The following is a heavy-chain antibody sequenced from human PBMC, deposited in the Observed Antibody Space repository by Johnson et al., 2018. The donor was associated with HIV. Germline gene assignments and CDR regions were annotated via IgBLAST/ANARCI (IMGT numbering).Heavy chain of an antibody. CDR3: IQLDAFDI. D-gene: IGHD5-18*01. J-gene: IGHJ3*02. CDR1: GFTFSSYA. Sequence: QVQLVESGGGVVQPGRSLRLSCAASGFTFSSYAMHWVRQAPGKGLEWVAVISYDGSNKYYEDSVKGRFTISRDNSKNTLYLQMNSLRAEDTAVYYCIQLDAFDIWGQGTMVPVSS. CDR2: ISYDGSNK. V-gene: IGHV3-30*04.